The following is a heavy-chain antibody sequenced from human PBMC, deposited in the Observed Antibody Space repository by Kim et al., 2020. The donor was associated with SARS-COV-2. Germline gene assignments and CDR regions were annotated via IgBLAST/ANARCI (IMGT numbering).Heavy chain of an antibody. D-gene: IGHD3-10*01. V-gene: IGHV4-34*01. CDR3: ARDTITMVRGVILPGGNYYGMDV. CDR1: GGSFSGYY. J-gene: IGHJ6*02. Sequence: SETLSLTCAVYGGSFSGYYWSWIRQPPGKGLEWIGEINHSGSTNYNPSLKSRVTISVDTSKNQFSLKLSSVTAADTAVYYCARDTITMVRGVILPGGNYYGMDVWGQGTTVTVSS. CDR2: INHSGST.